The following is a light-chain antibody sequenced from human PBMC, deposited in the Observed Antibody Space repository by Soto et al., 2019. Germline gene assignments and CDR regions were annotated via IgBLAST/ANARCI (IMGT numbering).Light chain of an antibody. CDR2: DAS. Sequence: EIVMTQSPATLSVSPGERATLSCRASQSVSGNLVWYQQKPGQAPRPLIYDASTRATDVPARFSGSGSGTEFTLTIGSLQSEDFAVYYCQQHNDWPWTFGQGTKVEIK. CDR1: QSVSGN. J-gene: IGKJ1*01. CDR3: QQHNDWPWT. V-gene: IGKV3-15*01.